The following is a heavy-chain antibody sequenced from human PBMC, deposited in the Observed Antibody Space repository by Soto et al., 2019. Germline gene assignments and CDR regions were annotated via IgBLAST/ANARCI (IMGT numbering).Heavy chain of an antibody. J-gene: IGHJ4*02. V-gene: IGHV4-39*01. Sequence: SETLSLTCTVSGGSISSSSYYWGWIRQPPGKGLEWIGSIYYSGSTYYNPSLKSRVTISVDTSKNQFSLKLSSVTAADTAVYYCAGSWYSSGWYYFDYWGQGTLVTVSS. CDR1: GGSISSSSYY. D-gene: IGHD6-19*01. CDR3: AGSWYSSGWYYFDY. CDR2: IYYSGST.